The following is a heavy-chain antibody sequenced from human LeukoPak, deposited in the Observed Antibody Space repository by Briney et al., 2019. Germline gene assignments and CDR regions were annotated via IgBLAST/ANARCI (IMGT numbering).Heavy chain of an antibody. J-gene: IGHJ5*02. CDR1: GGSFSGYY. CDR2: INHSGST. CDR3: ARRHYGSRGNWFDP. V-gene: IGHV4-34*01. D-gene: IGHD3-10*01. Sequence: SETLSLTCAVYGGSFSGYYWSWIRQPPGKGLEWIGEINHSGSTNYNPSLKSRVTISVDTSKNQFSLKLSSVTAADTAVYYCARRHYGSRGNWFDPWGRGTLVTVSS.